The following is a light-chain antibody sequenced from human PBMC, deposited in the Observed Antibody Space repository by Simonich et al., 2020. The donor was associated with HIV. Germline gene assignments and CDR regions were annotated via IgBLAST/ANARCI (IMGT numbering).Light chain of an antibody. CDR3: QQYYSTPRT. CDR1: QSVLYSSNNKNY. J-gene: IGKJ1*01. CDR2: WES. Sequence: DIVMTQSPDSLAVSLGERATINCKSSQSVLYSSNNKNYLAWYQQKPGQAPKLFIYWESTRESGVPDRFSGSGSGTDFTLTISSLQAEDVAVYYCQQYYSTPRTFGQGTKVEIK. V-gene: IGKV4-1*01.